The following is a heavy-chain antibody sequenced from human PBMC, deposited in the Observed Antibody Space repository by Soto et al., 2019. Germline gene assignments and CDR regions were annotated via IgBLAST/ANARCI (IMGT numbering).Heavy chain of an antibody. CDR2: ISSSSSYI. Sequence: GGSLRLSCAASGFTFSSYSMNWVRQAPGKGLEWVSSISSSSSYIYYADSVKGRFTISRDNAKNSLYLQMNSLRAEDTAVYYCARVPETYYDFWSGPYYYGMDVWGQGTTVTVSS. CDR3: ARVPETYYDFWSGPYYYGMDV. CDR1: GFTFSSYS. D-gene: IGHD3-3*01. V-gene: IGHV3-21*01. J-gene: IGHJ6*02.